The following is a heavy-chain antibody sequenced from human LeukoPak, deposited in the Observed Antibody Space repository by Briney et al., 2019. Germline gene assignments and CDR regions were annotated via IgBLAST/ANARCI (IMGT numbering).Heavy chain of an antibody. CDR3: AGRDYYDSSGYYKVDY. CDR1: GGSFSGYY. J-gene: IGHJ4*02. Sequence: SETLSLTCAVYGGSFSGYYWSWIRQPPGKGLEWIGEINHSGSTNHNPSLKSRVTISVDTSKNQFSLKLSSVTAADTAVYYCAGRDYYDSSGYYKVDYWGQGTLVTVSS. V-gene: IGHV4-34*01. CDR2: INHSGST. D-gene: IGHD3-22*01.